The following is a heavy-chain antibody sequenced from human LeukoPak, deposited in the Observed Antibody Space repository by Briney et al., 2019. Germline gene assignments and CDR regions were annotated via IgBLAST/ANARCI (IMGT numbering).Heavy chain of an antibody. CDR1: GFIFSSSW. J-gene: IGHJ4*02. D-gene: IGHD1-26*01. CDR3: ARDGGSYSPQDY. V-gene: IGHV3-74*01. CDR2: INSDGNSP. Sequence: SGGSLRLSCAASGFIFSSSWMHWVRQAPGKGLVWVSCINSDGNSPTYADSVKGRFTISRDNAKNTLSLQMNSLRAEDTAVYYCARDGGSYSPQDYWGQGTLVTVSS.